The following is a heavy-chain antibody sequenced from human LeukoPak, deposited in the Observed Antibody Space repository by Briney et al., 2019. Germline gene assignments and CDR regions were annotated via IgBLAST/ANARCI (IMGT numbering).Heavy chain of an antibody. CDR3: GRAEHDWGSDY. D-gene: IGHD3-9*01. V-gene: IGHV6-1*01. CDR2: IYYRSKWYS. J-gene: IGHJ4*02. CDR1: GDSFSGNRAT. Sequence: SQTLSLTCAISGDSFSGNRATWNWLRQSPSRGLEWLGRIYYRSKWYSDYAVSVKGRITINPDTSKDQFSLLLNSVTPEDTAVYFCGRAEHDWGSDYWGQGTLVTVSS.